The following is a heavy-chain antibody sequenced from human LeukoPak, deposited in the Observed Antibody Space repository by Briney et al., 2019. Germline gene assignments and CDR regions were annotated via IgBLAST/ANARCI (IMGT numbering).Heavy chain of an antibody. Sequence: PGRSLRLSCAASGFTFSRYGMHWVRQAPGKGLEWVAVISSDESNKYCADSVKGRFTISRDNSKNTLYLQMNSVRAENTAVYYCAKGHSSGWYSIEFWGQGTLVTVSS. CDR2: ISSDESNK. D-gene: IGHD6-19*01. CDR1: GFTFSRYG. V-gene: IGHV3-30*18. J-gene: IGHJ4*02. CDR3: AKGHSSGWYSIEF.